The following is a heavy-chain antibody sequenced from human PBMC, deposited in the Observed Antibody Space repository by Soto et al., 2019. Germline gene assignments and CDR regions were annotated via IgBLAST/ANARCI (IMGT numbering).Heavy chain of an antibody. CDR3: ARGRASGSYYLLDY. CDR1: GNTFTSYD. J-gene: IGHJ4*02. D-gene: IGHD3-10*01. CDR2: INPNSGNI. V-gene: IGHV1-8*01. Sequence: ASVKVSCKASGNTFTSYDINWVRQATGHGLEWMGWINPNSGNIGYAQKFQGRVTMTRDTAIRTAYMEVSRLRSDDTAVYYCARGRASGSYYLLDYWGQGTLVTVYS.